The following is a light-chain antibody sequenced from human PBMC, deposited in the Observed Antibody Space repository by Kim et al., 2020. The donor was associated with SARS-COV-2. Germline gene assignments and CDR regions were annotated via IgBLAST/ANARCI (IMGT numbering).Light chain of an antibody. CDR1: KWGDKY. J-gene: IGLJ2*01. Sequence: SGSPWPTASITCSGDKWGDKYACWNQQKPGRSPVLGIYQDSKRPSGIPERFSGSNSGNTTTLTSGGTQAMDEADYYCQAWDSSTVVFGGGTKLSVL. V-gene: IGLV3-1*01. CDR2: QDS. CDR3: QAWDSSTVV.